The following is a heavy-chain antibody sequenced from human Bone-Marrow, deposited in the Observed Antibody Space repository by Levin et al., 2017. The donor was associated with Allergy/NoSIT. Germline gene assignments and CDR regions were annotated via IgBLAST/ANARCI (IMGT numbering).Heavy chain of an antibody. V-gene: IGHV3-23*01. CDR2: ISAGGGST. D-gene: IGHD5-24*01. CDR3: AKFPNGRLHKGNWFDS. Sequence: GGSLRLSCAASGFTFSNFAMNWVRQAPGKGLEWVSVISAGGGSTSYTNSVRGRFTISRDNSKNTLFLQMDGLRVEDTAIYYCAKFPNGRLHKGNWFDSWGQGTLVTVSS. CDR1: GFTFSNFA. J-gene: IGHJ5*01.